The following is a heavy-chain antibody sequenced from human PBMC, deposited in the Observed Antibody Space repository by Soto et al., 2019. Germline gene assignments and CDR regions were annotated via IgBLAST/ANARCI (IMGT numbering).Heavy chain of an antibody. Sequence: GGSLGLSCAASGFTVRSYALSGVRQAPGKGLEWVSAISGSGGSTYYADSVKGRFTISRDNSKNTLYLQMNSLRAEDTAVYYCAKDQYSGAVAGTFDYWGQGTLVTVSS. CDR3: AKDQYSGAVAGTFDY. V-gene: IGHV3-23*01. J-gene: IGHJ4*02. CDR1: GFTVRSYA. CDR2: ISGSGGST. D-gene: IGHD6-19*01.